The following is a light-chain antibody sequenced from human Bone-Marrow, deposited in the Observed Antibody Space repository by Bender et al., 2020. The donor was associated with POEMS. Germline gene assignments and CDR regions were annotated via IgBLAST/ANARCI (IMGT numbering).Light chain of an antibody. CDR2: DVD. CDR1: STNIGYYDF. V-gene: IGLV2-14*03. J-gene: IGLJ3*02. CDR3: SSYTSSSTNWV. Sequence: QSALTQPASVSGSPGQSITISCTGDSTNIGYYDFISWYQHHPGKVPKLMIYDVDDRPSGVSNRFSGSKSGNTASLTISGLQAEDEADYYCSSYTSSSTNWVFGGGTKLTVL.